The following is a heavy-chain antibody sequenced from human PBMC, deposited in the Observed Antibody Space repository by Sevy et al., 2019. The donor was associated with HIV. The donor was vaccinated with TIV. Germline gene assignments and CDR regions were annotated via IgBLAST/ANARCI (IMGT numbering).Heavy chain of an antibody. J-gene: IGHJ4*02. Sequence: GGSRRLSCAASGFTFSDYNMIWIRQAPGRGLEWISYIRSTGDTIYYADSVKGRFTISRDNAKNSLYLQMNSLTAGDTAVYYCARVFGIGIVGATPDYWGQGTLVTVSS. CDR1: GFTFSDYN. CDR2: IRSTGDTI. CDR3: ARVFGIGIVGATPDY. V-gene: IGHV3-11*01. D-gene: IGHD1-26*01.